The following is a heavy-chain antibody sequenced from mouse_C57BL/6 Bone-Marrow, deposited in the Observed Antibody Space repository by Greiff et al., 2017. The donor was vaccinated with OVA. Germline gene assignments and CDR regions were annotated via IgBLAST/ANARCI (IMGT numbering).Heavy chain of an antibody. CDR3: ARYDGYYDAMDY. D-gene: IGHD2-3*01. CDR1: GYTFTSYC. Sequence: QVHVKQPGAELVKPGASVKMSCKASGYTFTSYCITWVKQRPGQGLEWIGDIYPGSGSTNYNEKFKGQATLTADKSSSTAYMELRSLTSEDAAVYFCARYDGYYDAMDYWGQGTSVTVSS. V-gene: IGHV1-55*01. J-gene: IGHJ4*01. CDR2: IYPGSGST.